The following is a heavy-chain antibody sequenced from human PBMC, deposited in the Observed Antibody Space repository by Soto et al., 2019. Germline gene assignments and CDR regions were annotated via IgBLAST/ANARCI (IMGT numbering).Heavy chain of an antibody. CDR3: ARARGSSQNLDT. V-gene: IGHV4-59*01. Sequence: TLSLTCTVSGDSISSDYWSWIRQPPGKGLEWIGYTYYSGLTNTNPSLKSRLTISVDTSKNQFSLKLTSVTAADTAVYYCARARGSSQNLDTWGQGTLVTVSS. CDR2: TYYSGLT. CDR1: GDSISSDY. D-gene: IGHD6-13*01. J-gene: IGHJ5*02.